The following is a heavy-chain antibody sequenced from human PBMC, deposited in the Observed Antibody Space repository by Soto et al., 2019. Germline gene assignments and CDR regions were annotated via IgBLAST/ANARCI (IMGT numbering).Heavy chain of an antibody. V-gene: IGHV1-18*01. CDR2: ISTYNGDT. D-gene: IGHD3-22*01. J-gene: IGHJ4*02. CDR3: ARALLYYYDSSGPFFDY. CDR1: GYTFTRSG. Sequence: ASVKVSCKASGYTFTRSGISWVRQAPGQGLEWMGWISTYNGDTNYAQTFQGRVTMTTDTSTSTVYMELRSLRSDDTAVYYCARALLYYYDSSGPFFDYWGQGTLVTVSS.